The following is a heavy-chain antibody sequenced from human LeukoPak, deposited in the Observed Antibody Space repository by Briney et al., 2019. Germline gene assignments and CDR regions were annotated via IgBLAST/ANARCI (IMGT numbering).Heavy chain of an antibody. D-gene: IGHD5-12*01. J-gene: IGHJ4*02. CDR2: IWYDGSNK. CDR1: GFTFSSYG. Sequence: GRSLRLSCAASGFTFSSYGMHWVRQAPGKGLEWVAVIWYDGSNKYYADSVKGRFTISRDDAKNSLYLQMNSLRAEDMALYYCAKDTTPLASYFDYWGQGTLVTVSS. CDR3: AKDTTPLASYFDY. V-gene: IGHV3-33*03.